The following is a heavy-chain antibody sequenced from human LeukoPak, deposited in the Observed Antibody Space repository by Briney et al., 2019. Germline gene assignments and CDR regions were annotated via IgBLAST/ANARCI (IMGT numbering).Heavy chain of an antibody. CDR1: GYTFIRYA. CDR2: INMYTANP. Sequence: GASVKVSCKASGYTFIRYAIDWLRQVPGQGLEWMGWINMYTANPAYAQGFTERFVFSLDTSVSTAYLQISSLKAEDTAVYYCARDPADYSSGWYYFDYWGQGTLVTVSS. CDR3: ARDPADYSSGWYYFDY. D-gene: IGHD6-19*01. J-gene: IGHJ4*02. V-gene: IGHV7-4-1*02.